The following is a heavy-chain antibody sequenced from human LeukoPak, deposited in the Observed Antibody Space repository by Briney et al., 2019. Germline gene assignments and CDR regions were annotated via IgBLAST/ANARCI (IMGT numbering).Heavy chain of an antibody. CDR2: KYYSGST. Sequence: SETLSLTCTVSGGSISSTRHYWGWIRQTPGKRLEWIGNKYYSGSTYYNPSLKSRVTISVDTSKNQFFLKLSAVTAADTAVYYCARVGKYSGSYYGDYWGQGALVIVSS. V-gene: IGHV4-39*01. D-gene: IGHD1-26*01. J-gene: IGHJ4*02. CDR3: ARVGKYSGSYYGDY. CDR1: GGSISSTRHY.